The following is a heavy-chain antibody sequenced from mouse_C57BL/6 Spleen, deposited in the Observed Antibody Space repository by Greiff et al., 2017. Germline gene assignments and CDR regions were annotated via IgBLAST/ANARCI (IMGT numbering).Heavy chain of an antibody. Sequence: QVQLKQSGAELVRPGSSVKLSCKASGYTFTSYWMHWVKQRPIQGLEWIGNIDPSDSETHYNQKFKDKATLTVDKSSSTAYMQLSSLTSEDSAVYYCVNYGFAYWGQGTLVTVSA. D-gene: IGHD2-1*01. CDR2: IDPSDSET. J-gene: IGHJ3*01. CDR1: GYTFTSYW. CDR3: VNYGFAY. V-gene: IGHV1-52*01.